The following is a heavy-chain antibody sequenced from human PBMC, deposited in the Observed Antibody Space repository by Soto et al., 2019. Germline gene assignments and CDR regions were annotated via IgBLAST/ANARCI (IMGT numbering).Heavy chain of an antibody. Sequence: TGGSLRLSCAASGFTFSSYSMNWVRQAPGKGLEWTSYISTTSSSIYYADSVKGRFTISRDNAKNSLFLQMNSLRDEDTDVYYCARKGVAFDYWGQGALVTVSS. V-gene: IGHV3-48*02. CDR1: GFTFSSYS. CDR3: ARKGVAFDY. CDR2: ISTTSSSI. D-gene: IGHD3-3*01. J-gene: IGHJ4*02.